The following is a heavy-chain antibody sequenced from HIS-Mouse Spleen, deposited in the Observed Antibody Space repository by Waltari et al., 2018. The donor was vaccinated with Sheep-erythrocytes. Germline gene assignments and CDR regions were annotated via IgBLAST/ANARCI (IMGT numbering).Heavy chain of an antibody. CDR2: ISYDGSNK. CDR1: GFTFSNYG. Sequence: QPGRSLRLSCAASGFTFSNYGMHWVRQAPGKGLEWVAVISYDGSNKYYADSVKGRFTISRDNSKNTLYLKMNSLRAEDTAVYYCAKDGGGNWFDTWGQGTLVIVSS. J-gene: IGHJ5*02. V-gene: IGHV3-30*18. CDR3: AKDGGGNWFDT. D-gene: IGHD3-10*01.